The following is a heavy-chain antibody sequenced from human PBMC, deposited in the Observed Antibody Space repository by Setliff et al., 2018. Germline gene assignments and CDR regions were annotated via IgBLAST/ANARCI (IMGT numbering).Heavy chain of an antibody. D-gene: IGHD3-22*01. J-gene: IGHJ5*02. Sequence: TSETLSLTCAVYGGSFSGYYWSWIRQPPGKGLEWIGEINHSGSTNYNPSLKSRVTISADTSKNQFSLKLSSVTAADTAVYYCARGKNGSRQLVVLGWFDPWGQGTLVTVSS. V-gene: IGHV4-34*01. CDR2: INHSGST. CDR1: GGSFSGYY. CDR3: ARGKNGSRQLVVLGWFDP.